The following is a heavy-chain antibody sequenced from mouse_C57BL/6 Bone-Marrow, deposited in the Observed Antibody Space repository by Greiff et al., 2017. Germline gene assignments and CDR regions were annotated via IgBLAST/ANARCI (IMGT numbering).Heavy chain of an antibody. Sequence: EVQGVESGGGLVQPGGSLSLSCAASGFTFTDYYMSWVRQPPGKALEWLGFIRNKANGYTTESSASVKGRFTIPRDISQSILYLQMNALRAEDSATYYCARYKGFYAMDYWGQGTSVTVSA. CDR3: ARYKGFYAMDY. J-gene: IGHJ4*01. CDR1: GFTFTDYY. V-gene: IGHV7-3*01. CDR2: IRNKANGYTT. D-gene: IGHD3-3*01.